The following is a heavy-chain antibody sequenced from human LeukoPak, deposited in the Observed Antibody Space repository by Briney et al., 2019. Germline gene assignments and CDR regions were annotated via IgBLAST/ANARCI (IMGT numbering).Heavy chain of an antibody. CDR3: ARPQARFIRSSLGSAFDI. CDR2: ISSRSSSI. CDR1: GFTFSSYS. J-gene: IGHJ3*02. D-gene: IGHD3-10*01. V-gene: IGHV3-48*04. Sequence: PGGSLRLSCAASGFTFSSYSMNWVRQAPGKGLEWVSYISSRSSSIYYADSVKGRFTISRDNAKNSLYLQMSSLRAEDTAVYYCARPQARFIRSSLGSAFDIWGQGTMVTVSS.